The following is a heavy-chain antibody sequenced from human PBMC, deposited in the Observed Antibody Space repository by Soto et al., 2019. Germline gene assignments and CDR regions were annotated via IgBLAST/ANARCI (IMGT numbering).Heavy chain of an antibody. V-gene: IGHV3-23*01. CDR2: INSGGTVA. D-gene: IGHD3-16*02. CDR1: GFTYESYA. CDR3: AISTGGFGGLFVVPSDY. J-gene: IGHJ4*02. Sequence: EVQLLESGGGLVQPGGSLRLSCAASGFTYESYAMSWVRQAPGKGLEWVSGINSGGTVAHYADSVKGRFAISRDNSTNTLSLEMNSLRADDTGLYYCAISTGGFGGLFVVPSDYWGQGTLVTVSS.